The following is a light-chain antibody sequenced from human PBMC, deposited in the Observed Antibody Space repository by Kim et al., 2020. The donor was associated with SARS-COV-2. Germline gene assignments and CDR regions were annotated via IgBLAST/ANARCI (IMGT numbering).Light chain of an antibody. CDR2: GKN. J-gene: IGLJ3*02. CDR3: YSRDSSGNHLV. CDR1: SLRSFY. V-gene: IGLV3-19*01. Sequence: SSELTQDPAVSVALGQTVRITCQGDSLRSFYASWYQQKPGQAPVLVIYGKNNRPSGIPDRFSGSNSGNTASLTITGAQAEDEADYYCYSRDSSGNHLVFGGGTQLTVL.